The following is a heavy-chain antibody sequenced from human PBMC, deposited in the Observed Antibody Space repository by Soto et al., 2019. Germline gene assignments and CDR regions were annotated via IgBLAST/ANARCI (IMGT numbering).Heavy chain of an antibody. CDR2: IYYSGST. CDR1: GGSISSYY. D-gene: IGHD6-13*01. J-gene: IGHJ6*03. Sequence: SETLSLTCTVSGGSISSYYWCWIRQPPGKGLEWIGYIYYSGSTNYNPSLKSRVTISVDTSKNQFSLKLSSVTAADTAVYYCARGLYGVYRRRYMDVWGKGTTVTV. V-gene: IGHV4-59*08. CDR3: ARGLYGVYRRRYMDV.